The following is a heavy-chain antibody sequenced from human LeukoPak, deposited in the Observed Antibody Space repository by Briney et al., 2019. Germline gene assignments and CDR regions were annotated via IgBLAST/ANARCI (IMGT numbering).Heavy chain of an antibody. CDR2: ISSSGSTI. J-gene: IGHJ4*02. CDR3: AGGAGGYYFDY. V-gene: IGHV3-48*03. D-gene: IGHD3-16*01. Sequence: GGSLRLSCAASGFTFSSYEMNWVRQAPGPGLGWVSYISSSGSTIYYADPVKGRLTISKDKAKNSLYLQMNSLRAEDTAVYYCAGGAGGYYFDYWGQGTLVTVSS. CDR1: GFTFSSYE.